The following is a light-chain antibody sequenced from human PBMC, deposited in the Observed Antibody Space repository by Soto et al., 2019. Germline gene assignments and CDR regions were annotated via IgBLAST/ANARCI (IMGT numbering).Light chain of an antibody. Sequence: QSVLTQPPSVSWAPGQRVTISCTGSSSNIGAGYDVHWYQQRPGTAPKLLISGNSNRPSGVPDRLSGSKSGTTASLATTGLLAEDEAEAYCQSYASSRSGWVFGGGTKVTVL. J-gene: IGLJ3*02. CDR1: SSNIGAGYD. V-gene: IGLV1-40*01. CDR3: QSYASSRSGWV. CDR2: GNS.